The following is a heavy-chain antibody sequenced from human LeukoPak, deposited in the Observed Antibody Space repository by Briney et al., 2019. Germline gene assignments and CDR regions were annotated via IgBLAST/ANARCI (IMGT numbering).Heavy chain of an antibody. Sequence: SETLSLTCAVYGGSFSGYYWSWIRQPPGKGLEWIGEINHSGSTNYNPSLKSRVTISVDTSKNQFSLKLSSVTAADTAVYYCARGGWSSSSTDYYYYGMDVWGQGTTVTVSS. D-gene: IGHD6-6*01. CDR2: INHSGST. V-gene: IGHV4-34*01. CDR3: ARGGWSSSSTDYYYYGMDV. J-gene: IGHJ6*02. CDR1: GGSFSGYY.